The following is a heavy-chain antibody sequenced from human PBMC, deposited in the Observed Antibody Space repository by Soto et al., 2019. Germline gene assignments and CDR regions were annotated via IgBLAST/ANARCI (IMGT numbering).Heavy chain of an antibody. J-gene: IGHJ4*02. Sequence: GGSLRLSCAASGFTFSSYGMHWVRQAPGKGLEWVAVIWYDGSNKYYADSVKGRFTISRDNSKNTLYLQMNSLRAEDTAVYYCARDGGREDIVVVPAAIFTYYSDYWGQGTLVTVSS. V-gene: IGHV3-33*01. CDR1: GFTFSSYG. CDR2: IWYDGSNK. CDR3: ARDGGREDIVVVPAAIFTYYSDY. D-gene: IGHD2-2*01.